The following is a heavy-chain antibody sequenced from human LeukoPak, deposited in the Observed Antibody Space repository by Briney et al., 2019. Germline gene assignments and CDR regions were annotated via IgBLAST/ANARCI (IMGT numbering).Heavy chain of an antibody. J-gene: IGHJ3*02. Sequence: ASVKVSCKASGYTFTSYDINWVRQATGQGLEWMGWMNPNSGNTGYAQKFQGRVTITRNTSISTAYMELSSLRSEDTAVYYCAREAPDEATYYPSFPEDDAFDIWGQGTMVTVSS. V-gene: IGHV1-8*03. D-gene: IGHD1-26*01. CDR1: GYTFTSYD. CDR2: MNPNSGNT. CDR3: AREAPDEATYYPSFPEDDAFDI.